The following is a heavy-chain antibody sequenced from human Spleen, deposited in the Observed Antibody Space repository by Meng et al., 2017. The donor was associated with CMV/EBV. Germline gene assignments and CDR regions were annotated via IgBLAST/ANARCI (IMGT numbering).Heavy chain of an antibody. D-gene: IGHD1-26*01. CDR1: GYTFTIYY. CDR3: ARGEVGPTLYWYFDL. CDR2: INPSGGST. V-gene: IGHV1-46*01. Sequence: ASVRVSCKASGYTFTIYYIHWVRQAPGQGLEWMGIINPSGGSTNYAQKSQGRVTMTRDTSTSTAYMELSSLRSEDTAVYYCARGEVGPTLYWYFDLWGRGTLVTVSS. J-gene: IGHJ2*01.